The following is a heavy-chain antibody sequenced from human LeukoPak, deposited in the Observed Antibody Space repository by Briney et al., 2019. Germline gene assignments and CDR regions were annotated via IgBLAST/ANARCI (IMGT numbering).Heavy chain of an antibody. CDR1: GFTFGDYA. D-gene: IGHD6-13*01. Sequence: GGSLRLSCTASGFTFGDYAMSWVRQAPGKGLEWVGFIRSKAYGGTTEYAASVKGRFTISRDDSKSIAYLQMNSLKTEDTAVYYCYSSSLTELYYYYMDVWGKGTTVTVSS. J-gene: IGHJ6*03. CDR3: YSSSLTELYYYYMDV. CDR2: IRSKAYGGTT. V-gene: IGHV3-49*04.